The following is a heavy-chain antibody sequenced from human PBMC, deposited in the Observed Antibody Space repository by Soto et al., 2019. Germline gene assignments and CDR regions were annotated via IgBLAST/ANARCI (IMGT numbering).Heavy chain of an antibody. CDR2: IIPIFGTA. Sequence: GASVKVSCKASGGTFSSYAISWVRQAPGQGLEWMGGIIPIFGTANYAQKFQGRVTITADKSTSTAYMELSSLRSEDTAVYYCARSKGYAGPLIFDYWGQGTLVTVSS. V-gene: IGHV1-69*06. CDR1: GGTFSSYA. CDR3: ARSKGYAGPLIFDY. J-gene: IGHJ4*02. D-gene: IGHD5-12*01.